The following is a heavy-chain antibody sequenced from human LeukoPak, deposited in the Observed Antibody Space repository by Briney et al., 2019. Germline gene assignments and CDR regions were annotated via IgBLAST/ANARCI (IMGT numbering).Heavy chain of an antibody. J-gene: IGHJ3*02. CDR3: ARDGDSSSFDAFDI. CDR2: ISSSRSYI. V-gene: IGHV3-21*01. CDR1: GFTFSSYS. Sequence: GGSLRLSCAASGFTFSSYSMNWVRQAPGKGLEWVSFISSSRSYIYYADSVKGRFTISRDNAKNSLYLQMNSLRAEDTAVYYCARDGDSSSFDAFDIWGQGTMVTVSS. D-gene: IGHD6-13*01.